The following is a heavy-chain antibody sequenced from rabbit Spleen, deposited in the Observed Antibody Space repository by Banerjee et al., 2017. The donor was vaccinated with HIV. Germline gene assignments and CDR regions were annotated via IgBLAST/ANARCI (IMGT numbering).Heavy chain of an antibody. CDR3: VRGNYGSIVAYAFTRLDL. CDR1: GFSFSNKAV. Sequence: QEKLVESGGDLVRPEGSLKLSCTASGFSFSNKAVMCWVRQAPGKGLEWIACIDTGSSGFTYFASWAKGRFTISKTSSTTVTLQMTSLTAADTATYFCVRGNYGSIVAYAFTRLDLWGPGTLVTVS. CDR2: IDTGSSGFT. J-gene: IGHJ3*01. V-gene: IGHV1S45*01. D-gene: IGHD5-1*01.